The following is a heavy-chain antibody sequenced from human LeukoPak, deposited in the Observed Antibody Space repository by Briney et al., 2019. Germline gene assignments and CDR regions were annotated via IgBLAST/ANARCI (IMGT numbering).Heavy chain of an antibody. CDR1: GVTFSNHG. J-gene: IGHJ4*02. Sequence: GGSLRLSCAASGVTFSNHGMNWVRQAPGKGLEWLSGISPRGGGTYYADSVKGRFTISRDDSTSTLSLQMNSLRVEDTAVYYCARDVAWGAFDYWGQGTLVTVSS. D-gene: IGHD7-27*01. CDR2: ISPRGGGT. CDR3: ARDVAWGAFDY. V-gene: IGHV3-23*01.